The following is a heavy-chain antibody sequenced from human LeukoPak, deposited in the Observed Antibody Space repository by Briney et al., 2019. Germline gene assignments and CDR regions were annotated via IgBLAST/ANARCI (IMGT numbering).Heavy chain of an antibody. CDR2: IIPIFGTA. CDR3: AIDFWGTSVGATGSQDY. D-gene: IGHD1-26*01. Sequence: GASVTVSFTASVATFSIYAISWVRQAPGQGPEWRGGIIPIFGTANYAQKIQCRVRITTDESTSSDYLESSSLRSEDTAVYYCAIDFWGTSVGATGSQDYWGEGTLVTVSS. CDR1: VATFSIYA. J-gene: IGHJ4*02. V-gene: IGHV1-69*05.